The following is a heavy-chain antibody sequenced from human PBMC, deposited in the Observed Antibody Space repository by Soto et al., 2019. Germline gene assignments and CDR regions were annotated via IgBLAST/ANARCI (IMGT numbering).Heavy chain of an antibody. V-gene: IGHV4-59*01. CDR3: ARVTRPQNYYGMDV. CDR1: GGSISSYY. CDR2: IYYSGST. Sequence: SETLSLSCTVSGGSISSYYWNWVRQAPGKGLEWIGYIYYSGSTNYNPSLKSRVTISVDTSKNLFSLKLSSVTAADTAVYYGARVTRPQNYYGMDVWGQGTTVTVSS. J-gene: IGHJ6*02.